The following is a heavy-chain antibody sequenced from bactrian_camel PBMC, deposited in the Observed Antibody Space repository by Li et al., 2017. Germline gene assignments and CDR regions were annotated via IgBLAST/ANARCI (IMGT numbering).Heavy chain of an antibody. V-gene: IGHV3S1*01. CDR2: LHTGGGAL. CDR3: AAAPAGLIPPGLPSNDYLSPMRYTY. D-gene: IGHD4*01. J-gene: IGHJ4*01. Sequence: HVQLVESGGGSVQAGGSLRLSCVASGPTYSLKCMGWFRQAPGKEREAVAALHTGGGALFYADSVRGRFTISQDNAKNTVYLQMNSLKPEDTAMYYCAAAPAGLIPPGLPSNDYLSPMRYTYWGRGTQVTVS. CDR1: GPTYSLKC.